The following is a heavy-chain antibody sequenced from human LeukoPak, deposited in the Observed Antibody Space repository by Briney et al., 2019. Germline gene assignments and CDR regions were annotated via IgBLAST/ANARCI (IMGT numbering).Heavy chain of an antibody. D-gene: IGHD3-3*01. CDR1: GYTFTGYY. CDR3: ARAYDFRSGYSKD. J-gene: IGHJ4*02. CDR2: INPNSGGT. V-gene: IGHV1-2*02. Sequence: ASVKVSCKASGYTFTGYYMHWVRQAPGQGLEWMGWINPNSGGTNYAQKFQGRVTMTRDTSISTAYMELSRLRSDDTAVYYCARAYDFRSGYSKDWGQGTLVTVSS.